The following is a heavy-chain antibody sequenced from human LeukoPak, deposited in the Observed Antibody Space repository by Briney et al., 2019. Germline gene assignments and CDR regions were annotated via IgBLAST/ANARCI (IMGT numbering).Heavy chain of an antibody. CDR1: GFTVSNNY. V-gene: IGHV3-66*03. CDR3: ARALLNTAMADY. Sequence: GGSLRLSCAASGFTVSNNYMSWVRQAPGKGLEWVSVIYSSGSTYYADSVKGRFTISRDNSKNTLYLQMNSLRAEDTAVYYCARALLNTAMADYWGQGTLVTVSS. J-gene: IGHJ4*02. D-gene: IGHD5-18*01. CDR2: IYSSGST.